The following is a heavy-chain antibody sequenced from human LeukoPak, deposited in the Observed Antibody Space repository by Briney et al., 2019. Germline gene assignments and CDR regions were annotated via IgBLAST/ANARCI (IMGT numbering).Heavy chain of an antibody. CDR1: GGSITTTNW. D-gene: IGHD1-26*01. CDR3: TRESGAFSPFGF. Sequence: PSGTLSLTCAVSGGSITTTNWWIWVRQPPGKGLEWIGEVHLSGATNYNPSLESRVSMSIDKSKNHLSLEVTSVTAADTAIYYCTRESGAFSPFGFWGQGTLLTVSS. CDR2: VHLSGAT. J-gene: IGHJ4*02. V-gene: IGHV4-4*02.